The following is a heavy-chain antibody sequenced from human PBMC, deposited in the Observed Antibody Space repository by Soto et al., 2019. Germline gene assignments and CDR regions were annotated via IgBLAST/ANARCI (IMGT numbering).Heavy chain of an antibody. J-gene: IGHJ6*03. Sequence: ASVKVSCKASGYTFTSYDINWVRQATGQGLEWMGWMNPNSGDTGYAQKFQGRVTMTRNTSISTAYMELSSLRSEDTAVYYCARTSEYSSSSGAPSRYYYYMDVRGKGTTVTVSS. CDR1: GYTFTSYD. D-gene: IGHD6-6*01. CDR3: ARTSEYSSSSGAPSRYYYYMDV. V-gene: IGHV1-8*01. CDR2: MNPNSGDT.